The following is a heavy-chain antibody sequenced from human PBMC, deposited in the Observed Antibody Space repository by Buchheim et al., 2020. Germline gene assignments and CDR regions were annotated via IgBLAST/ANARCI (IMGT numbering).Heavy chain of an antibody. D-gene: IGHD5-18*01. CDR2: IKQDGSEK. CDR3: ARELKFGGYSYGPPNTYYYYYGMDV. J-gene: IGHJ6*02. CDR1: GFPFSTYW. Sequence: EVQLVESGGGLVQPGGSLRLSCAASGFPFSTYWMSWVRQAPGKGLEWVANIKQDGSEKYYVDSVKGRFTISRDNAKNSLYLQMNSLRAEDTAVYYCARELKFGGYSYGPPNTYYYYYGMDVWGQGTT. V-gene: IGHV3-7*01.